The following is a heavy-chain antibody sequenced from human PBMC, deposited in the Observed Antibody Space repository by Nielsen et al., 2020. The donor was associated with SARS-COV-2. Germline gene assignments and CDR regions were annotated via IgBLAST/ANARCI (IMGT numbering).Heavy chain of an antibody. CDR3: ARELRGVVIDAFDI. CDR2: IYSGGST. D-gene: IGHD3-3*01. J-gene: IGHJ3*02. CDR1: GGSISSYY. Sequence: ETLSLTCTVSGGSISSYYWSWVRQAPGKGLEWVSVIYSGGSTYYADSVKGRFTISRDNSKNTLYLQMNSLRAEDTAVYYCARELRGVVIDAFDIWGQGTMVTVSS. V-gene: IGHV3-53*01.